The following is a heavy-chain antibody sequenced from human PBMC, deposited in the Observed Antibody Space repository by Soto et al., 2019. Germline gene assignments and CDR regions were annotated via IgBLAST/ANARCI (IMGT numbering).Heavy chain of an antibody. CDR3: ARVYPQITMVRGVIGYYGMDV. J-gene: IGHJ6*02. Sequence: SVKVSCKASGGTFSSYAISWVRQAPGQGLEWMGGIIPIFGTANYAQKFQGRVTITADESTSTAYMELSSLRSEDTAVYYCARVYPQITMVRGVIGYYGMDVWGQGTTVTVSS. CDR1: GGTFSSYA. CDR2: IIPIFGTA. D-gene: IGHD3-10*01. V-gene: IGHV1-69*13.